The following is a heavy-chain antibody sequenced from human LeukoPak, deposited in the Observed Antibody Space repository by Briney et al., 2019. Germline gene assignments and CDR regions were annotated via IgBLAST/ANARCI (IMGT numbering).Heavy chain of an antibody. CDR2: ISSDGNNK. CDR3: TRDDFSVLELFDY. J-gene: IGHJ4*02. D-gene: IGHD3-3*01. Sequence: PGGSLRLSCAASGFTFTTYAFHWVRQAPGKGLEWVTLISSDGNNKYYADSVEGRFTVSRDNSKNTLYLQMDSLLPEDTAVYYCTRDDFSVLELFDYWGQGTLVTVSS. CDR1: GFTFTTYA. V-gene: IGHV3-30-3*01.